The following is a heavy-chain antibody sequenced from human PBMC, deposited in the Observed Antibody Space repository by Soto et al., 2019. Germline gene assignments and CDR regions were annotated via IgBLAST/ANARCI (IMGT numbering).Heavy chain of an antibody. Sequence: SETLSLTCTVSGGSISSYYWSWIRQPPGKGLEWIGYIYYSGSTNYNPSLKSRVTISVDTSKNQFSLKLSSVTAADTAVYYCARATDYYDSSGFLQGMDVWAKGPRSPSP. D-gene: IGHD3-22*01. CDR3: ARATDYYDSSGFLQGMDV. V-gene: IGHV4-59*01. CDR1: GGSISSYY. J-gene: IGHJ6*02. CDR2: IYYSGST.